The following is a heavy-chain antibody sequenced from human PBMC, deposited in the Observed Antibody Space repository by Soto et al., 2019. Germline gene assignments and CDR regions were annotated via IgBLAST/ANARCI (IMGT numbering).Heavy chain of an antibody. CDR1: GGSFSGYY. Sequence: SETLSLTCAVYGGSFSGYYWSWIRQPPGKGLEWIGEINHSGSTNYNPSLKSRVTISVDTSKNQFSLKLSSVTAADTAVYYCARDNNWNDVPTGFDYWGQGTLVTVSS. J-gene: IGHJ4*02. D-gene: IGHD1-1*01. V-gene: IGHV4-34*01. CDR2: INHSGST. CDR3: ARDNNWNDVPTGFDY.